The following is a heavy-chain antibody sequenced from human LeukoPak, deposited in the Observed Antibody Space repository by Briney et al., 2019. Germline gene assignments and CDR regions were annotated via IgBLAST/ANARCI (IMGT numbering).Heavy chain of an antibody. D-gene: IGHD3-10*01. J-gene: IGHJ4*02. Sequence: GGALRLSCAASGFTFSSYAMHWVRQAPGKGLEWVAVISYDGSNKYYADSVKGRFTISRDNSKNTLYLQMNSLRADDTAVYYCARGLFGSGSYYDYWGQGTLVTVSS. CDR1: GFTFSSYA. V-gene: IGHV3-30-3*01. CDR3: ARGLFGSGSYYDY. CDR2: ISYDGSNK.